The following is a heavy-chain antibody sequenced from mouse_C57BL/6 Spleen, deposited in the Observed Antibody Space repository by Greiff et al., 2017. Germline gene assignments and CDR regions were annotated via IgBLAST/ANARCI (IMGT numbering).Heavy chain of an antibody. CDR1: GFTFSNYW. D-gene: IGHD2-12*01. V-gene: IGHV6-3*01. Sequence: EVMLVESGGGLVQPGGSMKLSCVASGFTFSNYWMNWVRQSPEKGLEWVAQIRLKSDNYATHYAESVKGRFTISRDDSKSSVYLQMNNLRAEDTGIYYCTAEVSFYAMDYWGQGTSVTVSS. CDR2: IRLKSDNYAT. CDR3: TAEVSFYAMDY. J-gene: IGHJ4*01.